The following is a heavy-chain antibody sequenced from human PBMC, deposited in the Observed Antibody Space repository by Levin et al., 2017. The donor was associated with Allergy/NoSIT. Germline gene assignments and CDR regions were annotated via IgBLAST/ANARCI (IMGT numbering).Heavy chain of an antibody. Sequence: PSETLSLTCAVSGGSISSSNWWSWVRQPPGKGLEWIGEIYHSGSTNYNPSLKSRVTISVDKSKNQFSLKLSSVTAADTAVYYCAMDLGEWELQRGHTNNRTEYFQHWGQGTLVTVSS. CDR3: AMDLGEWELQRGHTNNRTEYFQH. D-gene: IGHD1-26*01. J-gene: IGHJ1*01. CDR1: GGSISSSNW. V-gene: IGHV4-4*02. CDR2: IYHSGST.